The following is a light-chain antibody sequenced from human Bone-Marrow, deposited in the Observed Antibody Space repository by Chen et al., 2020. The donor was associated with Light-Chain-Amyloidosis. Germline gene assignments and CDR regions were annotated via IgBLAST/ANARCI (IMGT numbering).Light chain of an antibody. V-gene: IGLV3-25*03. J-gene: IGLJ2*01. CDR3: QSADSSGTYEVI. Sequence: SYELTQPPSVSVSPGQTARIPCSGDDLPTKYAYWYRQKPGQAPVLVIHRDTERPSGISERFSGSSSGTTATLTISGVQAEDGADYHCQSADSSGTYEVICGGGTKLTVL. CDR2: RDT. CDR1: DLPTKY.